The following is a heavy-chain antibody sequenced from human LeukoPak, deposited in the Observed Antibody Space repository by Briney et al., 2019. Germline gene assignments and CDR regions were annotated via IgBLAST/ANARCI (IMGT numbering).Heavy chain of an antibody. CDR2: IYHSGST. CDR1: GYSITRGYY. CDR3: ARYSSSPTYYFDY. D-gene: IGHD6-13*01. Sequence: SETLSLTCTVYGYSITRGYYWGWMRQPPGKGLGWIGSIYHSGSTYYSPSLKSRVTISVDTSKSQFSLKLSSLTAADTAVYYCARYSSSPTYYFDYWGQGTLVTVSS. V-gene: IGHV4-38-2*02. J-gene: IGHJ4*02.